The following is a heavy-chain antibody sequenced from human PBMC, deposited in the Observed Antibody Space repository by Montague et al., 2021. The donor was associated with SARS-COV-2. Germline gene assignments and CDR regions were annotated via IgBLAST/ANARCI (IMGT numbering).Heavy chain of an antibody. CDR3: ARTYYDILTGYYNRGAFDI. D-gene: IGHD3-9*01. CDR2: IYYSGST. Sequence: ETLSLTCTVSGGSISRYYWSWIRQPPGKGLEWIGYIYYSGSTNYNPSLKSRVTISVDTSKNQFSLKLSSVTAADTAVYYCARTYYDILTGYYNRGAFDIWGQGTMVTVSS. CDR1: GGSISRYY. V-gene: IGHV4-59*08. J-gene: IGHJ3*02.